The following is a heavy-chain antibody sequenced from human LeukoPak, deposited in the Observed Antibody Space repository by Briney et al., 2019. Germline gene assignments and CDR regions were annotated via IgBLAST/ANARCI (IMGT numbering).Heavy chain of an antibody. Sequence: SETLSLTCAVYGGSFSGYYWSWIRQPPGKGLEWIGEINHSGSTNYNPSLKSRVTISVGTSKNQFSLKLSSVTAADTAVYYCARVVVVITVTTSYYYGMDVWGQGTTVTVSS. V-gene: IGHV4-34*01. CDR1: GGSFSGYY. CDR3: ARVVVVITVTTSYYYGMDV. D-gene: IGHD4-17*01. CDR2: INHSGST. J-gene: IGHJ6*02.